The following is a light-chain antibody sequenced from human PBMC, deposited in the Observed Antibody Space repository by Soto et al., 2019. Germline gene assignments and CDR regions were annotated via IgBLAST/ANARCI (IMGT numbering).Light chain of an antibody. CDR3: SSYTSSSTLL. CDR2: DVS. Sequence: QAVLTQPASVSGSPGQSITFSCTGTSNDIGGYNYVSWYQQHPGKAPKLMIFDVSNRPSGVSYRFSGSKSGNTASLTISRLQAEDEADYYCSSYTSSSTLLFGGGTKLTVL. J-gene: IGLJ2*01. CDR1: SNDIGGYNY. V-gene: IGLV2-14*01.